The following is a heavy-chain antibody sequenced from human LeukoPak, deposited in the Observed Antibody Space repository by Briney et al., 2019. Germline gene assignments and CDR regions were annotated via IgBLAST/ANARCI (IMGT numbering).Heavy chain of an antibody. Sequence: ASVTVSCKASGYTFTSYYMHWVRQAPGQGLEWMGIINPSGGSTSYAQKFQGRVTMTRDTSTSTVYMELSSLRSEDTAVYYCARDGPDTAMVREGGYDAFDIWGQGTMVTVSS. CDR2: INPSGGST. J-gene: IGHJ3*02. CDR3: ARDGPDTAMVREGGYDAFDI. V-gene: IGHV1-46*01. CDR1: GYTFTSYY. D-gene: IGHD5-18*01.